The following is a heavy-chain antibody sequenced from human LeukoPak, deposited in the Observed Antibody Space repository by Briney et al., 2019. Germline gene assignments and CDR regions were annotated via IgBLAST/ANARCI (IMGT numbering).Heavy chain of an antibody. CDR1: GGSISGYY. D-gene: IGHD6-19*01. Sequence: SETLSLTCTVSGGSISGYYWTWIRQSAGKGLEWIGRIYTSGSTNYNPSLKSRVTISVDTSKNQFSLKLSSVTAADTAVYYCARGGAVAGTGYWGQGTLVTVSS. V-gene: IGHV4-4*07. CDR2: IYTSGST. J-gene: IGHJ4*02. CDR3: ARGGAVAGTGY.